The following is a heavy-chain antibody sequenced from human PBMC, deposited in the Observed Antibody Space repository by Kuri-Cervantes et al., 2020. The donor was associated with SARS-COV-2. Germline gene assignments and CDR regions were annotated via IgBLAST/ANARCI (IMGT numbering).Heavy chain of an antibody. D-gene: IGHD5-18*01. J-gene: IGHJ4*02. CDR1: GGSISSSSYY. CDR3: ARDSGRGYSYGSFEY. Sequence: GSLRLSCTVSGGSISSSSYYWGWIRQPPGKGLEWIGSIYYSGSTYYNPSLKSRVTISVDTSKNQFSLKLSSVTAADTAVYYCARDSGRGYSYGSFEYWGQGVLVTVSS. V-gene: IGHV4-39*07. CDR2: IYYSGST.